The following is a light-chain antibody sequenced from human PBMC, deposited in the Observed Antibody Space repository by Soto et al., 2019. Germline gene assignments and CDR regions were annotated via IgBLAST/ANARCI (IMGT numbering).Light chain of an antibody. CDR3: CSYTSSTNYV. CDR1: SSDISIYNY. Sequence: QSALTQPASVPGSPGQSITISCTGTSSDISIYNYVSWYQQHPGKAPKLIIYEVSNRPSGISNRFSGAKSGNTASLTISGLQVEDEADYYCCSYTSSTNYVFGAGTKVTVL. V-gene: IGLV2-14*01. J-gene: IGLJ1*01. CDR2: EVS.